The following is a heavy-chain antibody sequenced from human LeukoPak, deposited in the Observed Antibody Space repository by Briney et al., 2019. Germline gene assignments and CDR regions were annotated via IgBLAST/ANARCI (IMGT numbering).Heavy chain of an antibody. V-gene: IGHV4-61*02. CDR2: IYTSGST. CDR3: ARGPPTNCSSTSCYIDLRRYYYMDV. D-gene: IGHD2-2*02. J-gene: IGHJ6*03. CDR1: GGSISSGSYY. Sequence: SETLSLTCTVSGGSISSGSYYWSWIRQPAGKGLEWIGRIYTSGSTNYNPSLKSRVTISVDTSKNQFSLKLSSVTAADTAVYYCARGPPTNCSSTSCYIDLRRYYYMDVWGKGTTVTVSS.